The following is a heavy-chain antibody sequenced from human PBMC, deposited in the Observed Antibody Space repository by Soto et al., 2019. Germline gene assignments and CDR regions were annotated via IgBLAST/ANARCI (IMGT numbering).Heavy chain of an antibody. V-gene: IGHV1-69*12. CDR2: IIPIFGTV. CDR1: GGTFRTYA. J-gene: IGHJ6*02. CDR3: AKGALAGTPTSYYYYGMDV. D-gene: IGHD6-19*01. Sequence: QVQLLQSGAEVKKPGSSVRVSCDASGGTFRTYAISWVRQAPGQGLEWMGEIIPIFGTVNYAQKFQGRVTITADESTTTVYLDLRSLRSEDKAVYYFAKGALAGTPTSYYYYGMDVWGQGTTVTVSS.